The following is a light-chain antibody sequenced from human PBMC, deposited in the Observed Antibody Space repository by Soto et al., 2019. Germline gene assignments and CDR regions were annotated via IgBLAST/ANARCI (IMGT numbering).Light chain of an antibody. CDR1: QSVDSSY. CDR3: QQYGSSPQA. Sequence: EIVLTQSPGTLSLSPGERATLSCRASQSVDSSYLAWYQQKPGQAPRLLIYGASSRATGIPDRFSGSGSGTDFTLTINRLEPEDSAVYYCQQYGSSPQAFGQGTKVEIK. J-gene: IGKJ1*01. CDR2: GAS. V-gene: IGKV3-20*01.